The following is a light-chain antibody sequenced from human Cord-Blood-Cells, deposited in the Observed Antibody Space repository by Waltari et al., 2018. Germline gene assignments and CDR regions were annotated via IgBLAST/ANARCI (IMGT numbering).Light chain of an antibody. CDR3: CSYAGSSTPNWV. J-gene: IGLJ3*02. CDR1: SSAVGSYNL. Sequence: SALTQPASVSGSPGQSITISCTGTSSAVGSYNLVSWYQQHPGKAPKLMIYEGSKRPSGVSNRFSGSKSGNTASLTISGLQAEDEADYYCCSYAGSSTPNWVFGGGTKLTVL. V-gene: IGLV2-23*01. CDR2: EGS.